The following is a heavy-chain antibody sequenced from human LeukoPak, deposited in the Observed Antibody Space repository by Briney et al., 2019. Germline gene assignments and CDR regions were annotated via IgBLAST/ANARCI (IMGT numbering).Heavy chain of an antibody. CDR3: ARGGYSSGPDY. CDR1: GFTFSSYS. Sequence: GGSLRLSCAASGFTFSSYSMNWVRQAPGKGLEWVSSISSSSNYIYHADSVKGRFTISRDSAKNSLYLQMNSLRAEDTAVYYCARGGYSSGPDYWGQGTLVTVSS. CDR2: ISSSSNYI. D-gene: IGHD6-25*01. J-gene: IGHJ4*02. V-gene: IGHV3-21*01.